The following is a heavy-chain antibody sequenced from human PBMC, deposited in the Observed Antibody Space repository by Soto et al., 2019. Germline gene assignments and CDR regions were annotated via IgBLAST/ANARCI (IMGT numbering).Heavy chain of an antibody. D-gene: IGHD5-12*01. CDR3: ASESGYDNSVDY. V-gene: IGHV4-30-4*01. CDR2: IYYSGST. J-gene: IGHJ4*02. Sequence: PSETLSLTCTVSGGSISSGDYYWSWIRQPPGKGLEWIGYIYYSGSTYYNPSLKSRVTISVDTSKNQFSLKLSSVTAADTAVCYCASESGYDNSVDYWSQGTLVTVSS. CDR1: GGSISSGDYY.